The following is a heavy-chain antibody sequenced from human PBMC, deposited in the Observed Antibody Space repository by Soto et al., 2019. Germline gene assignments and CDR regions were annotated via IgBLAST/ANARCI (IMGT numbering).Heavy chain of an antibody. Sequence: QVQLQQWGAVLLKPSETLSLTCAVYGGSFSGYYWTWFRQPPGKGLEWIGELSPSGTTKYIPSLMSRVTTSADTSNNPFSLKVTSVTAADTAVYYCVTSLWFGTQPEIWGQGALVTVSS. CDR3: VTSLWFGTQPEI. V-gene: IGHV4-34*01. CDR2: LSPSGTT. J-gene: IGHJ4*02. D-gene: IGHD3-10*01. CDR1: GGSFSGYY.